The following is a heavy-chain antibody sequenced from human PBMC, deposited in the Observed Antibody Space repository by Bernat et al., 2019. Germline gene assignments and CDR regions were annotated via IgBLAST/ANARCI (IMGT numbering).Heavy chain of an antibody. J-gene: IGHJ4*02. CDR2: INSDGGST. V-gene: IGHV3-74*01. CDR3: ARGGYSAYDRTAGDY. Sequence: EVQLVESGGGLVQPGGSLRLSCAATGFAFSSYWMHWVRQAPGKGLVWVSRINSDGGSTSHADSVKGRFTISRDNAKNTLYLQMNSLRAEDTAVYYCARGGYSAYDRTAGDYWGQGTLVTVSS. CDR1: GFAFSSYW. D-gene: IGHD5-12*01.